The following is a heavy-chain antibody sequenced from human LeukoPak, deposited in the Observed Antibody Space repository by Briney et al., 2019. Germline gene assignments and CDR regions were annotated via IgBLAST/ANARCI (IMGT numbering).Heavy chain of an antibody. D-gene: IGHD5-18*01. V-gene: IGHV3-30*18. J-gene: IGHJ5*02. CDR2: ISYDGSNK. Sequence: PGGSLRLSCVASGFSFGSYWMAWVRQAPGKGLEWVAVISYDGSNKYYADSVKGRFTISRDNSKNTLYLQMNSLRAEDTAVYYCAKELRGYSYGLRNNWFDPWGQGTLVTVSS. CDR3: AKELRGYSYGLRNNWFDP. CDR1: GFSFGSYW.